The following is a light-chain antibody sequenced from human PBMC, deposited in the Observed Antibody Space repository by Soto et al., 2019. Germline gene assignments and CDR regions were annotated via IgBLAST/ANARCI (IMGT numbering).Light chain of an antibody. J-gene: IGKJ1*01. CDR1: QNIRTY. V-gene: IGKV1-39*01. CDR3: QQNYSPLRT. CDR2: AAS. Sequence: DIQMTQSPSSLSASVGDRVTITCRASQNIRTYLSWYQQKSGKAPHLLIFAASSLQNGVTSRFSGSGSGTDFTLTISSLQPEDFATYYCQQNYSPLRTFGQGTKVEIK.